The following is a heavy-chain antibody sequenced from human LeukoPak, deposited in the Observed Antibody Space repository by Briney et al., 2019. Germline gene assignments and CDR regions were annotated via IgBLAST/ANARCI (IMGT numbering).Heavy chain of an antibody. CDR2: IYTSGST. V-gene: IGHV4-61*02. J-gene: IGHJ4*02. CDR1: GGSISSGSYY. D-gene: IGHD3-10*01. CDR3: ARDPIEYYYGSGSYWI. Sequence: SETLSLTCTVSGGSISSGSYYWSWIRQPAGKGLEWIGRIYTSGSTNYNPSLKSRVTISVDTSKNQFSLKLSSVTAADTAVYYCARDPIEYYYGSGSYWIWGQGTLVTVSS.